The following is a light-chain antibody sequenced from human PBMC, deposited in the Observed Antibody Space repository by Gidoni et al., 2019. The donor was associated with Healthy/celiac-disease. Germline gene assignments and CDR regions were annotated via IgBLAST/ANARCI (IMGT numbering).Light chain of an antibody. Sequence: GDRVTITCRASQSISSWLAWYQQKPGKAPKLLIYDASRLESGVPSRFSGSGSGTEFTLTISNLQPDDFATYYCQQYNSYSVFGQGTKVEIK. CDR3: QQYNSYSV. CDR2: DAS. V-gene: IGKV1-5*01. CDR1: QSISSW. J-gene: IGKJ1*01.